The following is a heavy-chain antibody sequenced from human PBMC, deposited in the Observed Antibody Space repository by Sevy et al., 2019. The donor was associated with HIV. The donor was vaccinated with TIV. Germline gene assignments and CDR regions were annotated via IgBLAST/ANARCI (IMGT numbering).Heavy chain of an antibody. J-gene: IGHJ4*02. CDR1: GGSISSYY. D-gene: IGHD3-22*01. V-gene: IGHV4-4*07. CDR3: ARGHYDSSGYFSQFDY. Sequence: SETLSLTCTVSGGSISSYYWSWIRQPAGKGLEWIGRIYTRGSTNYNPSLKSRVTMSVDTSKNRFSLKLSSVTASDTAVYYCARGHYDSSGYFSQFDYWGQGTLVTVSS. CDR2: IYTRGST.